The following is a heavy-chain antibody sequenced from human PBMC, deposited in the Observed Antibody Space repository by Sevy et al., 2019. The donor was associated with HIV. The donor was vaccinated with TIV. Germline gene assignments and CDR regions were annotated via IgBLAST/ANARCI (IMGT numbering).Heavy chain of an antibody. D-gene: IGHD3-22*01. Sequence: ASVKVSCKVSGYTLTKLSMHWVRQAPGKGLEWMGSFDPEHGETFYAQKFQGRITMTEDTSTDTVYMELSSLRSEDTAVYYCATTKDYYESSGSPFDHWGQGTLVTVSS. CDR1: GYTLTKLS. CDR2: FDPEHGET. V-gene: IGHV1-24*01. J-gene: IGHJ4*02. CDR3: ATTKDYYESSGSPFDH.